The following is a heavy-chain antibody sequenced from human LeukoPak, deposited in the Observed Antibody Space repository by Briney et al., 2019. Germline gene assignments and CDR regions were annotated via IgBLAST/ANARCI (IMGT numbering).Heavy chain of an antibody. V-gene: IGHV4-59*08. J-gene: IGHJ5*02. CDR3: ARTDSSWSSFDP. D-gene: IGHD6-13*01. CDR2: IYYSGST. CDR1: GVSISSYY. Sequence: SETLSLTCTVAGVSISSYYWSWIRQPPGKGPEWIGHIYYSGSTNYNPSLKSRVTISVDTSKNQFPLKLSSVTAADTAVYYCARTDSSWSSFDPXXXGXLVTVS.